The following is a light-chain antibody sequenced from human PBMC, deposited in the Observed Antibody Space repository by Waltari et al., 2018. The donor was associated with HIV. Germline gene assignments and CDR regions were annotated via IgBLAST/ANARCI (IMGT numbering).Light chain of an antibody. Sequence: FILTQPHSVSGSPGKTVNISCTRSRGSIASNYVQWFPQPPGSAPINVIYQNNQRASGVADRFSGSIDRSSNSASLTISGLKTEDEADFFCQSYDTSNSHWVFGGGTKLTVL. CDR1: RGSIASNY. J-gene: IGLJ3*02. CDR3: QSYDTSNSHWV. CDR2: QNN. V-gene: IGLV6-57*03.